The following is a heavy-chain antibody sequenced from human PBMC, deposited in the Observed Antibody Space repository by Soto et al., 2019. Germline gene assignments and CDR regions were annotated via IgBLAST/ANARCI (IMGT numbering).Heavy chain of an antibody. D-gene: IGHD3-9*01. J-gene: IGHJ5*02. CDR1: GGSFSGYY. Sequence: SETLSLTCAVYGGSFSGYYWSWIRQPPGKGLEWIGEINHSGSTNYNPSLKSRVTISVDTSKNQFSLKLSSVTAADTAVYYCARGLSDDDILTGWCTRFDPWGQGTLVTISS. CDR2: INHSGST. CDR3: ARGLSDDDILTGWCTRFDP. V-gene: IGHV4-34*01.